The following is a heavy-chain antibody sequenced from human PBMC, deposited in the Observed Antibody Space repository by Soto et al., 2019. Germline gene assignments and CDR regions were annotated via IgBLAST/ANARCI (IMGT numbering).Heavy chain of an antibody. CDR2: ISGSGAKT. D-gene: IGHD2-15*01. V-gene: IGHV3-23*01. CDR3: AKLECSGGSCYSGRLVDYFYYYMDV. CDR1: GFSFDTYA. J-gene: IGHJ6*03. Sequence: GGSLRLSCAASGFSFDTYAMSWVRQAPGKGLEWVSAISGSGAKTYYADSVKGRFTISRDNSKNTLYLQMNSLRAEDTAVYHCAKLECSGGSCYSGRLVDYFYYYMDVWGKGTTVTVSS.